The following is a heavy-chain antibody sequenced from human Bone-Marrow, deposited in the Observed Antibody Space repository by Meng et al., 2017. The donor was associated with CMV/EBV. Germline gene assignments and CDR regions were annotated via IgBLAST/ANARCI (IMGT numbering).Heavy chain of an antibody. CDR3: TRDNWGSDS. D-gene: IGHD7-27*01. CDR2: INSDGHRI. CDR1: GFTFSTYW. J-gene: IGHJ5*01. V-gene: IGHV3-74*01. Sequence: GESLKISCAASGFTFSTYWMHWVRQAPGKGLVWVSRINSDGHRINYADSVKGRFTISRDNAKNTLFLQMNNLRTEDTAVYYCTRDNWGSDSWGQGTLVTFSS.